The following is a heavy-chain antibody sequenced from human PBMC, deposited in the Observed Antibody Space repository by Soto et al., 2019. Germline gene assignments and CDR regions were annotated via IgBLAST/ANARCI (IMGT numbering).Heavy chain of an antibody. D-gene: IGHD3-9*01. CDR3: ARALTPLGY. CDR1: GYTFTRYG. Sequence: QVQLVQSGAEVKKPGASVKVSCKASGYTFTRYGISWVRQAPGQGLEWMGWISAHNGNTIYAQKLQGRVTMTTDTSTSTTDMALRSRRSDDTAVYYCARALTPLGYWGQGTLVTDSS. CDR2: ISAHNGNT. J-gene: IGHJ4*02. V-gene: IGHV1-18*01.